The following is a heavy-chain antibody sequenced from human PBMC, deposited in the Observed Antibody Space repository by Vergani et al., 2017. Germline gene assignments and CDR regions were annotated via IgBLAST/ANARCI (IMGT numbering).Heavy chain of an antibody. V-gene: IGHV3-15*07. CDR1: GFTFSNAW. D-gene: IGHD3-10*01. CDR3: TTSHITMVRGVITVYYFDY. Sequence: EVQLVESGGGLVKPGGSLRLSCAASGFTFSNAWMNWVRQAPGKGLEWVGRIKSKTDGGTTDYAAPVKGRFTISRDDSKNTLYLQMNSLKTEDTAVYYCTTSHITMVRGVITVYYFDYWGQGTLVTVSS. J-gene: IGHJ4*02. CDR2: IKSKTDGGTT.